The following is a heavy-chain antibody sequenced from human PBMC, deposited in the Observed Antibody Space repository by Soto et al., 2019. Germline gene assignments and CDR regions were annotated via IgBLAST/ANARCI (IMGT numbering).Heavy chain of an antibody. J-gene: IGHJ4*02. CDR3: ARHRGPSLYDILTGYYFDY. D-gene: IGHD3-9*01. V-gene: IGHV4-39*01. CDR1: GGSISSSSYY. CDR2: IYYSGST. Sequence: QLQLQESGPGLVKPSETLSLTCTVSGGSISSSSYYWGWIRQPPGKGLEWIGSIYYSGSTYYNPSLKSRVTISVDTSKNQFSLKLSSVTAADTAVYYCARHRGPSLYDILTGYYFDYWGQGTLVTVSS.